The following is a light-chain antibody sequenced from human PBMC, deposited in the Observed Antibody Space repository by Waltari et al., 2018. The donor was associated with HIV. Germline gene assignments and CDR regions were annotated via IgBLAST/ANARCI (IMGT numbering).Light chain of an antibody. CDR3: QQAHSFPLT. J-gene: IGKJ4*01. CDR2: GAS. CDR1: QGISNR. Sequence: DIHLTQSPSSASASVVDRGTITRQEPQGISNRVGWDQQRPGKATKLLISGASSLQSGGPARFGVRASGTHVTLSSLSTQSEAYATYCCQQAHSFPLTSGGGTRVEMK. V-gene: IGKV1-12*01.